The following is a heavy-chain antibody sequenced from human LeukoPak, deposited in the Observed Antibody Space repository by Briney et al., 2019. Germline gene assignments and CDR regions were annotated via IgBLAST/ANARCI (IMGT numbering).Heavy chain of an antibody. J-gene: IGHJ2*01. CDR1: GFTFSSYG. CDR2: ISYDGSKK. Sequence: GGSLRLSCAASGFTFSSYGMHWVRQAPGKGLEWVAVISYDGSKKYYADSVKGRFTISRDNSKNTVYLQMNSLRAEDTAVYYCARGAQKQWYPLPALGYFDLWGRGTLVTVSS. CDR3: ARGAQKQWYPLPALGYFDL. V-gene: IGHV3-30*03. D-gene: IGHD6-19*01.